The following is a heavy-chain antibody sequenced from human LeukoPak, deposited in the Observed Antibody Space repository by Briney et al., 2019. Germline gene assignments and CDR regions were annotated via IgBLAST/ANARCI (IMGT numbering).Heavy chain of an antibody. V-gene: IGHV3-48*03. Sequence: GGSLRLSCAASGFTFKSYEMNWVRQAPGKGLEWVSYISSSGATIYYADSVKGRFAISRDNAKNSLYLQMNSLRAEDTAVYYCAREDDNWNDLDYWDQGTLVTVSS. D-gene: IGHD1-1*01. CDR2: ISSSGATI. CDR1: GFTFKSYE. J-gene: IGHJ4*02. CDR3: AREDDNWNDLDY.